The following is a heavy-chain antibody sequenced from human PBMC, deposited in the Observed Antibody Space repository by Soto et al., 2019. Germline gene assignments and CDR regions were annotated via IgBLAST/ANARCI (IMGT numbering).Heavy chain of an antibody. J-gene: IGHJ4*02. CDR3: ARGPYSSSWYYFDY. CDR1: GGSISSYY. V-gene: IGHV4-59*01. CDR2: IYYSGST. D-gene: IGHD6-13*01. Sequence: QVQLQESGPGLVKPSETLSLTCTVSGGSISSYYWSWIRQPPGKGLEWIGYIYYSGSTNYNPSLKSRVTISVDTSKNQFSLKLSSVTAADTAVYYCARGPYSSSWYYFDYWGQGTLVTVSS.